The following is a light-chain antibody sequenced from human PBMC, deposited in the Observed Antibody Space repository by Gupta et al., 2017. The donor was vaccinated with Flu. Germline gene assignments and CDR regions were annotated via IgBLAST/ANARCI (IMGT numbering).Light chain of an antibody. CDR3: QQYNSYSLWT. Sequence: DIQMTQSPPTLSASVGDRVTITCRASQSISSWLAWYQQKPGKAPKLLIYKASSLESGVPSRFSGSGSGTEFTLTISSLQPDDFATYYCQQYNSYSLWTFGQGTKVEIK. CDR2: KAS. J-gene: IGKJ1*01. V-gene: IGKV1-5*03. CDR1: QSISSW.